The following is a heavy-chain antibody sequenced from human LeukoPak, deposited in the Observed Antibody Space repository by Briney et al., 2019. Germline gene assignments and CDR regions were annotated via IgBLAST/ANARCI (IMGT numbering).Heavy chain of an antibody. J-gene: IGHJ4*02. CDR3: ARVRGQFIATNLGVDY. CDR1: GGSISSYY. CDR2: IYHSGSS. V-gene: IGHV4-59*01. Sequence: SETLSLTCTVSGGSISSYYWSWIRQPPGKGLEWIGNIYHSGSSNYNPSLKSRVTISVDTSKNQFSLKLSSVTAADTAVYYCARVRGQFIATNLGVDYWGQGTLVTVSS. D-gene: IGHD3-22*01.